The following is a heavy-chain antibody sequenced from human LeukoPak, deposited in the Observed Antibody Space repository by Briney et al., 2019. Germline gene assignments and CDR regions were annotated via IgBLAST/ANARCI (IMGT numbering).Heavy chain of an antibody. V-gene: IGHV1-69*04. Sequence: SVKVSCKASGGTFSSYAISWVRQAPGQGLEWMGRIIPILGIANYAQKFQGRVTITADKSTSTAYMELSSLRSDDTAVYYCARDPGYYGSGSYYKYPFDYWGQGTLVTVSS. CDR1: GGTFSSYA. D-gene: IGHD3-10*01. CDR2: IIPILGIA. CDR3: ARDPGYYGSGSYYKYPFDY. J-gene: IGHJ4*02.